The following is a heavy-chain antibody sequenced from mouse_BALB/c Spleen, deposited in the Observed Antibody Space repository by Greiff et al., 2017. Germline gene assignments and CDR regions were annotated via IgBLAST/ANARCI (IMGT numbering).Heavy chain of an antibody. J-gene: IGHJ3*01. D-gene: IGHD2-4*01. CDR2: INPSTGYT. V-gene: IGHV1-7*01. CDR1: GYTFTSYW. Sequence: QVQLKQSGAELAKPGASVKMSCKASGYTFTSYWMHWVKQRPGQGLEWIGYINPSTGYTEYNQKFKDKATLTADKSSSTAYMQLSSLTSEDSAVYYCARWDYDGFAYWGQGTLVTVSA. CDR3: ARWDYDGFAY.